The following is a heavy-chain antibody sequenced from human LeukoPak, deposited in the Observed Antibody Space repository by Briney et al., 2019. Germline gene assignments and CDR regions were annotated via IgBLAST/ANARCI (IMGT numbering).Heavy chain of an antibody. D-gene: IGHD3-9*01. V-gene: IGHV4-34*01. J-gene: IGHJ4*02. CDR3: ARRDYDILTGYLEFDY. CDR2: INHSGST. CDR1: GGSFSGYY. Sequence: PSETLSLTCAVYGGSFSGYYWSWIRQPPGKGLGWIGEINHSGSTNYNPSLKSRVTISVDTSKNQFSLKLSSVTAADTAVYYCARRDYDILTGYLEFDYWGQGTLVTVSS.